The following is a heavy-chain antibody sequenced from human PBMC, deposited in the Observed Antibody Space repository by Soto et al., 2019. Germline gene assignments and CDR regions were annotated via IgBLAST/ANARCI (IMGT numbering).Heavy chain of an antibody. CDR2: VSGSGSST. CDR1: GFTFTDYA. CDR3: ANEWNLYFHN. V-gene: IGHV3-23*01. Sequence: GGSLRLSCAASGFTFTDYAMSWVRQAPGKGLEWVSTVSGSGSSTFYADSVKGRFTISRDNLKNTVYLQMNSLRAEATPIYYCANEWNLYFHNWCPGALVTVSS. D-gene: IGHD1-1*01. J-gene: IGHJ4*02.